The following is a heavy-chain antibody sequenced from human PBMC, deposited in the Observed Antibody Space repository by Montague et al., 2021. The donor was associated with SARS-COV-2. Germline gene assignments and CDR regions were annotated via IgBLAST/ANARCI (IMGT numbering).Heavy chain of an antibody. Sequence: SETLSLTCAVYGXSLSGYYWSWIRQPPEKGLEWIGEINHSANTKYNPSLKSPVTISIDTSKNQFSLKMTSVTAADTATYYCASGIYPSGSYYNRYYYGLNIWGPGTTVIVSS. CDR3: ASGIYPSGSYYNRYYYGLNI. V-gene: IGHV4-34*01. CDR2: INHSANT. J-gene: IGHJ6*02. D-gene: IGHD3-10*01. CDR1: GXSLSGYY.